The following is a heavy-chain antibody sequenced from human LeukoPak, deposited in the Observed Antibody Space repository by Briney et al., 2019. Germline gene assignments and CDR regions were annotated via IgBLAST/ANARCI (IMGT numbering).Heavy chain of an antibody. D-gene: IGHD6-19*01. CDR2: IYYSGTT. CDR3: ARPYSSGWYHAFDI. Sequence: SETLSLTCTVSGGSISSYYRSWIRQPPGKGLEWIGYIYYSGTTNYNPSLKSRVTISVDTSKNQLSLKLSSVTAADTAVYYCARPYSSGWYHAFDIWGQGTMVTVSS. CDR1: GGSISSYY. V-gene: IGHV4-59*08. J-gene: IGHJ3*02.